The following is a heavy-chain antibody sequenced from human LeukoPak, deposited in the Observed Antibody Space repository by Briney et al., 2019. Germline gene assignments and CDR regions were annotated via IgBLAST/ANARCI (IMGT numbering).Heavy chain of an antibody. Sequence: PSETLSLTCTVSGGSISSGDYYWSWIRQPPGKGLEWIGSIYYSGSTYYNPSLKSRVTISVDTSKNQFSLKLSSVTAADTAVYYCARTSIAARLFDYWGQGTLVTVSS. CDR1: GGSISSGDYY. CDR2: IYYSGST. D-gene: IGHD6-6*01. V-gene: IGHV4-39*01. CDR3: ARTSIAARLFDY. J-gene: IGHJ4*02.